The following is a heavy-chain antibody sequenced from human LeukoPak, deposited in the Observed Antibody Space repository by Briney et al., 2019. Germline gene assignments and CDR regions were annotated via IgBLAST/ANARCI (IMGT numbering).Heavy chain of an antibody. Sequence: PGGSLRLSCAASGFTFSSYWMSWVRQAPGKGLEWVANIKQDGSEKYYVDSVKGRFTISRDNAKSSLYLQMNSLRAEDTAVYYCARGGGSGSYSDWYFDLWGRGTLVTVSS. CDR1: GFTFSSYW. CDR3: ARGGGSGSYSDWYFDL. D-gene: IGHD3-10*01. CDR2: IKQDGSEK. V-gene: IGHV3-7*01. J-gene: IGHJ2*01.